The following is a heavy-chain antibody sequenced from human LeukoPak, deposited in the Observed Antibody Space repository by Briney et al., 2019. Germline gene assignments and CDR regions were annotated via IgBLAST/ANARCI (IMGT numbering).Heavy chain of an antibody. J-gene: IGHJ4*02. CDR3: ARGPVVVVAATHYFDS. CDR1: GGSISGRSYY. V-gene: IGHV4-39*07. D-gene: IGHD2-15*01. CDR2: FYYTGIT. Sequence: SETLSLTCSVSGGSISGRSYYWAWIRQPPGKGLEWIGSFYYTGITYFNPSLKGRVTVSVDTSRKHFSLKLTSVTAADTAVYYCARGPVVVVAATHYFDSWGQGTLVTVSS.